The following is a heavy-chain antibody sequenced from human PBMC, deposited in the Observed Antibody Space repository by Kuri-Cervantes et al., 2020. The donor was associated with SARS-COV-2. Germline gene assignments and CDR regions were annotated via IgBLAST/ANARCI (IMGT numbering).Heavy chain of an antibody. D-gene: IGHD3-3*01. Sequence: ETLSLTCTASGFTFSSYEMNWVRQAPGKGLEWVAVIYSGGNTYYEDSVKGRFTISRDNSKNTLYLKMNILRADDTAVYYCAKYFLSGYFTYFDSWGQGTLVTVSS. CDR3: AKYFLSGYFTYFDS. J-gene: IGHJ4*02. CDR1: GFTFSSYE. CDR2: IYSGGNT. V-gene: IGHV3-66*02.